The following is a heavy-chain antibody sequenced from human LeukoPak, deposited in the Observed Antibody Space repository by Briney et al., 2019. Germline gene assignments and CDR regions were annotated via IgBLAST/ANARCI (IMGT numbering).Heavy chain of an antibody. Sequence: PSETLSLTCTVSGGSISSDYGSWIRQPPGEGLEWSGYIYYSGSTNYNPSLKSRVTISVDTSKNQFSLKLSSVTAADTAVYYCARDIGLPTDYWGQGTLVTVSS. J-gene: IGHJ4*02. V-gene: IGHV4-59*01. CDR1: GGSISSDY. CDR2: IYYSGST. D-gene: IGHD3-10*01. CDR3: ARDIGLPTDY.